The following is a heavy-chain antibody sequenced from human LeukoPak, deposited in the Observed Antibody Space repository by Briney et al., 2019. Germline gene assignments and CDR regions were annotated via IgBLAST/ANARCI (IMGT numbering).Heavy chain of an antibody. Sequence: GESLKISCKGSGYSFTNYWIGWVRQMPGKGLEWMGIIYPGDSDTSYSPSFQGQVTISADKSISTAYLQWSSLKALDTAMYYCARRLDEYYFDYWGQGTLVTVSS. CDR2: IYPGDSDT. V-gene: IGHV5-51*01. CDR3: ARRLDEYYFDY. J-gene: IGHJ4*02. D-gene: IGHD6-19*01. CDR1: GYSFTNYW.